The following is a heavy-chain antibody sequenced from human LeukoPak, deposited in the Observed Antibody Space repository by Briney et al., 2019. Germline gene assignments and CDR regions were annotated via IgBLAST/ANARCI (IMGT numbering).Heavy chain of an antibody. J-gene: IGHJ4*02. CDR3: ARRRDYFDY. Sequence: GGSLRLSCAASGFTFSSYAMSWVRQAPGKGPEWVAVISYDGSNKYYADSVKGGFTNSRDNSKNTLYLQMNSLRAEDTAVYYCARRRDYFDYWGQGTLVTVSS. V-gene: IGHV3-30*01. CDR1: GFTFSSYA. CDR2: ISYDGSNK.